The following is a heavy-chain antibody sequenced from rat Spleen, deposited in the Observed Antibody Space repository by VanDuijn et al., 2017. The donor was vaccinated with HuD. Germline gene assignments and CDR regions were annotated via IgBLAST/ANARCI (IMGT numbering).Heavy chain of an antibody. D-gene: IGHD5-1*01. CDR1: GFTFSNYW. J-gene: IGHJ2*01. CDR2: ISYDGSST. V-gene: IGHV5-7*01. Sequence: EVQLVESGGALVQPGESLELSCVASGFTFSNYWMTWIRQAPTKGLEWVATISYDGSSTYYRDSVKGRFTISRDNAKSTLYLQMDSLRSEDTATYYCTTTPGRPFAYWGQGVMVTVSS. CDR3: TTTPGRPFAY.